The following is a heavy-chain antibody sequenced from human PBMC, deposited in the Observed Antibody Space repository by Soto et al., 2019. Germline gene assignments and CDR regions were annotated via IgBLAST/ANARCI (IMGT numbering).Heavy chain of an antibody. CDR2: ISGSGGST. Sequence: EVQLLESGGDLVQPGGSLRLSCAASGFTFSSYAMSWVRQAPGKGLEWVSAISGSGGSTYYADSVKGRFTISRDNAKNSLYLQMNSLRAEDTAVYYCARVGCSSTSCYSIDYWGQGTLVTASS. CDR3: ARVGCSSTSCYSIDY. J-gene: IGHJ4*02. V-gene: IGHV3-23*01. CDR1: GFTFSSYA. D-gene: IGHD2-2*01.